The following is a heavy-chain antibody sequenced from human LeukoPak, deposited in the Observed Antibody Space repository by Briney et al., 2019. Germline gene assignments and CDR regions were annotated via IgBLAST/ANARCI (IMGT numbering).Heavy chain of an antibody. CDR3: ARTRTPNSSRNAFDI. V-gene: IGHV1-69*13. D-gene: IGHD6-13*01. CDR1: GYTFISYY. Sequence: SVKVSCKASGYTFISYYMHWVRQAPGQGLEWMGGIIPIFGTANYAQKFQGRVTITADESTSTAYMELSSLRSEDTAVYYCARTRTPNSSRNAFDIWGQGTMVTVSS. CDR2: IIPIFGTA. J-gene: IGHJ3*02.